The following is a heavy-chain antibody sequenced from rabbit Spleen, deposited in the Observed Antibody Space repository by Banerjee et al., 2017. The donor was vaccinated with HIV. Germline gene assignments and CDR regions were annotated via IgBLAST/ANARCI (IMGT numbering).Heavy chain of an antibody. CDR2: IYTGNGKT. CDR3: ARDAGTGDYIDVYFSL. D-gene: IGHD8-1*01. CDR1: GFSFSSSYD. V-gene: IGHV1S45*01. J-gene: IGHJ4*01. Sequence: QEQLGESGGGLVQPTGSLTLTCTASGFSFSSSYDMCWVRQAPGKGLEWIGCIYTGNGKTYYASWAKGRFTISKSSSTTVTLQMTSLTAADTATYFCARDAGTGDYIDVYFSLWGQGTLVTVS.